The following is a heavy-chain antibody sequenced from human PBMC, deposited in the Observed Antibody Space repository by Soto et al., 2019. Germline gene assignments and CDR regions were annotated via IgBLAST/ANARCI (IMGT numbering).Heavy chain of an antibody. V-gene: IGHV3-33*01. J-gene: IGHJ6*03. D-gene: IGHD3-10*01. CDR2: IWYDGSNK. CDR3: ARGLWFGESIYYYYMDV. CDR1: GFTFSSYG. Sequence: ESGGGVVQPGRSLSLACAASGFTFSSYGMHWVRQAPGKGLEWVEVIWYDGSNKYYADSVKGRFTISRDNSKNTLYLQMNGMRAEDKAVYYCARGLWFGESIYYYYMDVWGKGTTVTVSS.